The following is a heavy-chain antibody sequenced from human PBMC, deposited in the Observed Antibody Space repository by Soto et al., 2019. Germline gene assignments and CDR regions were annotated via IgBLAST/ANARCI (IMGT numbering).Heavy chain of an antibody. D-gene: IGHD3-22*01. CDR3: ANGGPSGYPQMIYFQH. Sequence: GGSLRLSCAASGFTFSSYAMSWVRQAPGKGLEWVSAISGSGGSTYYADSVKGRFTISRDNSKNTLYLQMNSLRAEDTAVYYCANGGPSGYPQMIYFQHWGQGTLVTVSS. V-gene: IGHV3-23*01. CDR1: GFTFSSYA. J-gene: IGHJ1*01. CDR2: ISGSGGST.